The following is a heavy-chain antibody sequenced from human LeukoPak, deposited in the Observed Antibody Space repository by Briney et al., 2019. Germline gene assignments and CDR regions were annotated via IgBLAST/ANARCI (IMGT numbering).Heavy chain of an antibody. Sequence: ASVKVSCKASGYTFTGYYMHWVRQAPGQGLEWMGWINPNSGGTNYAQKFQGRVTMTRDTSISTAYMELSRLRSDDTAVYYCARVGYDYYDSSGYYPYYYYYMDVWGKGTTVTISS. CDR2: INPNSGGT. D-gene: IGHD3-22*01. CDR1: GYTFTGYY. V-gene: IGHV1-2*02. CDR3: ARVGYDYYDSSGYYPYYYYYMDV. J-gene: IGHJ6*03.